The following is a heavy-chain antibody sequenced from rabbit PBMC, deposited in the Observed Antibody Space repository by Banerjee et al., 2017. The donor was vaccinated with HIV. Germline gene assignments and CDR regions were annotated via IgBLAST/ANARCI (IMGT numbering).Heavy chain of an antibody. CDR2: IDDGSSGFT. Sequence: QSLEESGGALVKPGASLTLSYTASGVSFSLSSYMCWVRQAPGKGLEWIGCIDDGSSGFTYYATWAKGRFTCSKTSSTTVTLQMTRLTAADTATYFCARDTSSSFSSYGMDLWGPGTLVTVS. CDR1: GVSFSLSSY. J-gene: IGHJ6*01. D-gene: IGHD1-1*01. V-gene: IGHV1S40*01. CDR3: ARDTSSSFSSYGMDL.